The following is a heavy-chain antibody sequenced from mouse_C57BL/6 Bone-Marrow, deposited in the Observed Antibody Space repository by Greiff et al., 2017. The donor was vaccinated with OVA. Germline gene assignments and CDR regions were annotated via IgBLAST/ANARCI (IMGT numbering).Heavy chain of an antibody. Sequence: QVQLQQPGAELVKPGASVKLSCKASGYTFTSYWMHWVKQRPGQGLEWIGMIHPNSGSTNYNEKFKSKATLTVDKSSSTAYMQLSSLTSEDSAVYYCARWGVLHYSYYFEYWGQGTTLTVSS. V-gene: IGHV1-64*01. CDR2: IHPNSGST. CDR1: GYTFTSYW. J-gene: IGHJ2*01. D-gene: IGHD1-1*01. CDR3: ARWGVLHYSYYFEY.